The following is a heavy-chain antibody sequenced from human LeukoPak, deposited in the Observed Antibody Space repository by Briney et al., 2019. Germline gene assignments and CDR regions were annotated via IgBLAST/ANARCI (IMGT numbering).Heavy chain of an antibody. D-gene: IGHD3-3*02. CDR3: AKVSRIFGVVTYYSYYYIDV. V-gene: IGHV3-30*02. CDR1: GFTFSNHG. Sequence: GSLRLSCAASGFTFSNHGMHWVRPAPGKGLEWVAFIPFDGSNKYHADSVKGRLTISRDNSKNTLYLQMNSLRAEDTAVYYCAKVSRIFGVVTYYSYYYIDVWGKGTTVTVSS. J-gene: IGHJ6*03. CDR2: IPFDGSNK.